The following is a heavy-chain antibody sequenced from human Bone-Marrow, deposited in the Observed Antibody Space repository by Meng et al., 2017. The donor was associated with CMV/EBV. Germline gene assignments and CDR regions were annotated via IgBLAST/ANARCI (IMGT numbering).Heavy chain of an antibody. J-gene: IGHJ3*02. V-gene: IGHV3-53*01. D-gene: IGHD3-10*01. CDR3: ARDFRGLAGYVAFDI. Sequence: GESLKISCAASGFTFSSYSMNWVRQAPGKGLEWVSVIYSGGSTYYADSVKGRFTISRDNSKNTLYLQMNSLRAEDTAVYYCARDFRGLAGYVAFDIWGQGTMVTASS. CDR2: IYSGGST. CDR1: GFTFSSYS.